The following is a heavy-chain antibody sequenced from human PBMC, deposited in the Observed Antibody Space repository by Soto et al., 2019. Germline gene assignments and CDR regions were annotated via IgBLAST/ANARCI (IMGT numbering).Heavy chain of an antibody. V-gene: IGHV1-69*13. Sequence: SVKVSCKASGGTFSSYAISWVRQAPGQGXEWMGGIIPIFGTANYAQKFQGRVTITADESTSTAYMELSSLRSEDTAVYYCASLYCTNGVCFELPGYYYGMDVWGQGTTVTVSS. J-gene: IGHJ6*02. CDR1: GGTFSSYA. D-gene: IGHD2-8*01. CDR3: ASLYCTNGVCFELPGYYYGMDV. CDR2: IIPIFGTA.